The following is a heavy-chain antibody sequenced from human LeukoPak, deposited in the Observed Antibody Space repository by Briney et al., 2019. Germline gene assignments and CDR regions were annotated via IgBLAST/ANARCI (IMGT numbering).Heavy chain of an antibody. Sequence: SETLSLTCAVYGGSFSGYYWSWIRQPPGKGLEWIGEINHSGSTNYNPSLKSRVTISVDTSKNQFSLKLSSVTAADTAMYFCVRHYVLHIVGPSYWGQGILVTVSS. CDR1: GGSFSGYY. D-gene: IGHD1-26*01. CDR2: INHSGST. J-gene: IGHJ4*02. V-gene: IGHV4-34*01. CDR3: VRHYVLHIVGPSY.